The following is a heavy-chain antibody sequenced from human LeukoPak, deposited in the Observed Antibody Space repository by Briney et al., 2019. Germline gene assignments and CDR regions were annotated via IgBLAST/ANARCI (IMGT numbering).Heavy chain of an antibody. Sequence: GGSLRLSCAASGFTFSGSAMHWVRQASGKGLEWVGRIRSKANNYATAYAASVKGRFTISRDDSKNSAYLQMNSLKTEDTAVYYCSRLIVGATTLDYWGQGTLVTVSS. CDR1: GFTFSGSA. J-gene: IGHJ4*02. CDR2: IRSKANNYAT. D-gene: IGHD1-26*01. CDR3: SRLIVGATTLDY. V-gene: IGHV3-73*01.